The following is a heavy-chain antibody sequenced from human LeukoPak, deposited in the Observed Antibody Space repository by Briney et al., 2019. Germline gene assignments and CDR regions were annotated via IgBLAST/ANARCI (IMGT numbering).Heavy chain of an antibody. Sequence: PGGSLRLSCAASGFTFSSYAMSWVRQAPGKGLEWVSAISGSGGSTYYADSVKGRFTISRDNSKNTLYLQMNSLRAEDTAVYYCAKDGPYYYDSGSYKNWFDPWGQGTLVTVSS. D-gene: IGHD3-10*01. V-gene: IGHV3-23*01. J-gene: IGHJ5*02. CDR3: AKDGPYYYDSGSYKNWFDP. CDR1: GFTFSSYA. CDR2: ISGSGGST.